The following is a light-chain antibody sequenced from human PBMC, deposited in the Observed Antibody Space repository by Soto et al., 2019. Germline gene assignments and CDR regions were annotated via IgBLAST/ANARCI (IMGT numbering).Light chain of an antibody. CDR2: GAF. CDR1: QSVNGND. Sequence: DIVLTQSPDTLSLSPGERATLSCRASQSVNGNDFAWYQQKPGQAPRLLIFGAFSRATGIPDKFSGSASGRDFTLTIDRLAPEDFAVYYCQQYGRSPLTFGGGTKVEIK. V-gene: IGKV3-20*01. CDR3: QQYGRSPLT. J-gene: IGKJ4*01.